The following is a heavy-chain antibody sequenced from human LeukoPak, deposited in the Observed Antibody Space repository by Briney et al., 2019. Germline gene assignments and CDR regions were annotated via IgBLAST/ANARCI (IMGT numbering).Heavy chain of an antibody. CDR2: ISSDGSST. CDR3: GRGGKVEQLVLAR. J-gene: IGHJ4*02. D-gene: IGHD6-13*01. CDR1: GFTVSSYW. V-gene: IGHV3-74*01. Sequence: GGSLRLSCAASGFTVSSYWMHWVRQAPGKGRVWVSRISSDGSSTTYADSVKGRFTISSGNAKNTLYLQMNSLRAEDTAVYYCGRGGKVEQLVLARWGQGSLVTVSS.